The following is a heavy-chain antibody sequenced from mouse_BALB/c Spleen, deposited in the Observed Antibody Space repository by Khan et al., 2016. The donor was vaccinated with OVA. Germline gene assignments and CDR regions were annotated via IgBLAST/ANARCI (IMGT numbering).Heavy chain of an antibody. D-gene: IGHD2-1*01. CDR1: GYTFTSYW. J-gene: IGHJ3*01. V-gene: IGHV1-69*02. CDR3: GRYGNYFAY. CDR2: IDPSDSYT. Sequence: QVQLQQPGAELVKPGASVKLSCKASGYTFTSYWMQWVKQRPGQGLEGIGEIDPSDSYTNYNQKFKGKATLTVDKSSSTAYMQLSSLTTEDSAAYYCGRYGNYFAYWGQGTLVTVSA.